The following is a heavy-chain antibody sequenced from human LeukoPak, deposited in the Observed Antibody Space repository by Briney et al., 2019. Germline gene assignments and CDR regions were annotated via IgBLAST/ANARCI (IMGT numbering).Heavy chain of an antibody. J-gene: IGHJ4*02. CDR3: ARGVRLGDMGDY. Sequence: GESLKISCKGSGYSFTSYWIGCVRQMPGKGLEWMGIIYPGDSDTRYSPSFQGQVTITADKSNSTSHLQWSSLNASDTAIYYCARGVRLGDMGDYWGKGTLVTVSS. CDR2: IYPGDSDT. CDR1: GYSFTSYW. V-gene: IGHV5-51*01. D-gene: IGHD3-16*01.